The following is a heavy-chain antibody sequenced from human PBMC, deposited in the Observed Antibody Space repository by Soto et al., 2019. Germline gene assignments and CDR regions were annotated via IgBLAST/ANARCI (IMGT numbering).Heavy chain of an antibody. CDR3: ARESEDLTSNFDY. CDR1: GFTFTRSS. Sequence: EVQLVESGGGLVKPGGSLRLSCAASGFTFTRSSMNWVPQAPGKGLEWVSSISSTTNYKYYGDSMKGRFTISRDNAKNSLYLEMNSLRAEDTAVYYCARESEDLTSNFDYWGQGTLVTVSS. J-gene: IGHJ4*02. CDR2: ISSTTNYK. V-gene: IGHV3-21*06.